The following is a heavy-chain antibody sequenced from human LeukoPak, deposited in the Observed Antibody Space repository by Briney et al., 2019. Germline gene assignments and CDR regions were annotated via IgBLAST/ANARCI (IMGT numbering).Heavy chain of an antibody. CDR2: INPNSGGT. Sequence: GASVKVSCKASGYTFTGYYMHWGRQAPGQGLEWMGWINPNSGGTNYAQKSQGRVTMTRAQSSSTGYRELSRLRSDDTAVYYCARPSRGYRYGLDYWGQGTLVTVSS. D-gene: IGHD5-18*01. CDR3: ARPSRGYRYGLDY. V-gene: IGHV1-2*02. J-gene: IGHJ4*02. CDR1: GYTFTGYY.